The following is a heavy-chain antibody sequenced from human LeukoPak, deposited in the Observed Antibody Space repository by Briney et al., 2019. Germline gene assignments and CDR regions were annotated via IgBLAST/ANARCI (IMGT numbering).Heavy chain of an antibody. CDR2: IIPIFGTA. D-gene: IGHD3-22*01. CDR1: GGTFSSYA. Sequence: SVKVSCKASGGTFSSYAISWVRQAPGQGLEWTGGIIPIFGTANYAQKFQGRVTITADESTSTAYMELSSLRSEDTAVYYCARAYDSSAIPRRFDYWGQGTLVTVSS. V-gene: IGHV1-69*01. CDR3: ARAYDSSAIPRRFDY. J-gene: IGHJ4*02.